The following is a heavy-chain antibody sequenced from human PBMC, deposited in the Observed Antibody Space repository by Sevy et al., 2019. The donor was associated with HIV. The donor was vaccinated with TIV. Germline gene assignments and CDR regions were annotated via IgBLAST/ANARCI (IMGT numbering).Heavy chain of an antibody. Sequence: GGSLRLSCSASGFTFSSHSMNWVRQTPGKGLEWISYISGTGNTIYYAYSVKGRFTISRDNAKNSLYLQLKSLRDEDTAIYYCARVTPYYDSNVSDFWGQGSLVTVSS. CDR1: GFTFSSHS. V-gene: IGHV3-48*02. D-gene: IGHD3-22*01. CDR2: ISGTGNTI. J-gene: IGHJ4*02. CDR3: ARVTPYYDSNVSDF.